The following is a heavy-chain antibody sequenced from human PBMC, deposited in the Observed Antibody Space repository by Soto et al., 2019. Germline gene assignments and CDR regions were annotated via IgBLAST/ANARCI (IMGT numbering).Heavy chain of an antibody. V-gene: IGHV4-59*01. CDR2: IYASGST. Sequence: SETLSLTCTVSHGSISSYYWSWIRQPPGKGLEWIGYIYASGSTNYNPSLESRVTISLDTSENQFSLKLSSVTAADTAVYYCARVHECIDDVLIWRDGFDVWGQGTVVTVSS. CDR3: ARVHECIDDVLIWRDGFDV. J-gene: IGHJ3*01. CDR1: HGSISSYY. D-gene: IGHD3-3*01.